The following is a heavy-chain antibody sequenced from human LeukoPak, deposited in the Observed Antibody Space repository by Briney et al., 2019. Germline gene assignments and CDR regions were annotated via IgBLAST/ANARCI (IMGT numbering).Heavy chain of an antibody. J-gene: IGHJ5*02. D-gene: IGHD2/OR15-2a*01. CDR1: GGSISSYY. CDR3: ASFLGFNWFDP. V-gene: IGHV4-59*01. CDR2: IYYSGST. Sequence: SETLPLTCTVSGGSISSYYWSWIRQPPGKGLEWIGYIYYSGSTNYNPSLKSRVTISVDTSKNQFSLKLSSVTAADTAVYYCASFLGFNWFDPWGQGTLVTVSS.